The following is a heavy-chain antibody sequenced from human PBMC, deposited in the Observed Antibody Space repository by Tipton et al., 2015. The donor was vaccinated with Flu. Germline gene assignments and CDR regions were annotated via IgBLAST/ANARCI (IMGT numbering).Heavy chain of an antibody. CDR2: IHYSGSP. CDR3: ATHIPGSRGFVY. Sequence: TLSLTCTVSRDSMRSDYFWGWIRQAPGKGLEWIGNIHYSGSPHYNPSLKSRVTISIDTSKNQFSLRLSSVTAADTAVYYCATHIPGSRGFVYWGQGTLVSVSS. D-gene: IGHD5-24*01. V-gene: IGHV4-38-2*02. J-gene: IGHJ4*02. CDR1: RDSMRSDYF.